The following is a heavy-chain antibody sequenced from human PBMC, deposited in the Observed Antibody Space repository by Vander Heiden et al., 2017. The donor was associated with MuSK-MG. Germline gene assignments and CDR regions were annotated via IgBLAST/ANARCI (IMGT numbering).Heavy chain of an antibody. D-gene: IGHD6-6*01. CDR2: IYTSGST. V-gene: IGHV4-61*02. CDR3: ASDSSSSLTFDY. J-gene: IGHJ4*02. Sequence: QVQLQESCPGLVMPSQTLSLTCTVTGGSISSGSYYWSWIRQPAGKGLEWIGRIYTSGSTNYNPSLKSRVTISVETSKNQSSLKLSSVTAADTAVYYCASDSSSSLTFDYWGQGTLVTVSS. CDR1: GGSISSGSYY.